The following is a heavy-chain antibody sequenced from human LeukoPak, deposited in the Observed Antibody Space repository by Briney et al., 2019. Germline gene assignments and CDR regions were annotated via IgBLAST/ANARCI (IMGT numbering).Heavy chain of an antibody. V-gene: IGHV3-33*08. J-gene: IGHJ3*02. CDR1: GFTFSSYG. D-gene: IGHD2-21*02. CDR3: ARVASVTGAFDI. Sequence: SGGSLRLSCAASGFTFSSYGMHWVRQAPGKGLEWVAVIWYDGSNKYYADSVKGRFTISRDNSKNTLYLQMNSLRAEDTAVYYCARVASVTGAFDIWGQGTMVTVSS. CDR2: IWYDGSNK.